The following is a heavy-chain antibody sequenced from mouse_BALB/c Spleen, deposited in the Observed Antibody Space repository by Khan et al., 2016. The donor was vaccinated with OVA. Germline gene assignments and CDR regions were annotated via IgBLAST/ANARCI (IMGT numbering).Heavy chain of an antibody. Sequence: EVELVESGGDLVKPGGSLKLSCAASGFTFSSYSMSWVRQTPDKRLEWVASISSGGDYTYYPDSVKGRFTISRDNAKNTLYLQMRDLKSEDTAMYYCADHLTGSFAYGGQGTLVTVSA. D-gene: IGHD4-1*01. J-gene: IGHJ3*01. V-gene: IGHV5-6*01. CDR3: ADHLTGSFAY. CDR2: ISSGGDYT. CDR1: GFTFSSYS.